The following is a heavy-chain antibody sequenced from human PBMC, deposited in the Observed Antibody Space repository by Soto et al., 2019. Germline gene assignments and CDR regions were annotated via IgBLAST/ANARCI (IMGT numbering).Heavy chain of an antibody. CDR3: VSYSSSSRWSCDY. Sequence: SETLSLTCAVSGGSINSNYFWGWIRQPPGRGLEWIGSIYYGGNTYYNPSLKSRVTISADSSKNQFSLNLNSVTAADTAVYYCVSYSSSSRWSCDYWGPGALVTVSS. J-gene: IGHJ4*02. CDR1: GGSINSNYF. V-gene: IGHV4-39*01. CDR2: IYYGGNT. D-gene: IGHD6-19*01.